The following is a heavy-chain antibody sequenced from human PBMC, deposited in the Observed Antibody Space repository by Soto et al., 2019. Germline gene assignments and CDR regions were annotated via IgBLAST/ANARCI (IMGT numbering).Heavy chain of an antibody. D-gene: IGHD6-6*01. Sequence: GASVKVSCKASGYTFTGYYMHWVRQAPGQGLEWMGWINPNSGGTNYAQKFQGWVTMTRDTSISTAYMELSRLRSDDTAVYYCARSVAARPFSTFDPWGQGTLVTVS. CDR1: GYTFTGYY. CDR3: ARSVAARPFSTFDP. CDR2: INPNSGGT. J-gene: IGHJ5*02. V-gene: IGHV1-2*04.